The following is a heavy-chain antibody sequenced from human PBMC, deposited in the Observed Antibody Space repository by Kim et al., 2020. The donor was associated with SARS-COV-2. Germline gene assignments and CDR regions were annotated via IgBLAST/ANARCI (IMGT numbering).Heavy chain of an antibody. D-gene: IGHD2-8*02. Sequence: YYNPSLKSRVTISVDTSKNQFSLKLSSVTAADTAVYYCASTSAVLGWFDPWGQGTLVTVSS. J-gene: IGHJ5*02. CDR3: ASTSAVLGWFDP. V-gene: IGHV4-30-2*05.